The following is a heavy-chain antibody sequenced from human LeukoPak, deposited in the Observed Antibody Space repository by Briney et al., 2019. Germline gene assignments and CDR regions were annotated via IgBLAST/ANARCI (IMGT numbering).Heavy chain of an antibody. CDR3: ARDQALYSGYDQFDY. D-gene: IGHD5-12*01. Sequence: GGSLRLSCAASGYTFSSYWMHWVRQAPGKGLVWVSRINSDGSSTSYADSVKGRFTISRDNAKNTLYLQMNSLRAEDTAVYYCARDQALYSGYDQFDYWGQGTLVTVSS. CDR1: GYTFSSYW. J-gene: IGHJ4*02. CDR2: INSDGSST. V-gene: IGHV3-74*01.